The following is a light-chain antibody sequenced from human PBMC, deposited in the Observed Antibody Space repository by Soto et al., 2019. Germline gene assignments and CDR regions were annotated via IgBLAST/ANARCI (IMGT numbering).Light chain of an antibody. J-gene: IGLJ1*01. Sequence: QSALTQPASVSGSPGQSITISCTGTTNDIGGYKYVSWYQQHPGKAPKLIIFEVTNRPSGVSNCFSGSKSGNTASLTISGLQAEDEADFYCSSYTSTSALVFGTGTKVTVL. CDR2: EVT. CDR3: SSYTSTSALV. CDR1: TNDIGGYKY. V-gene: IGLV2-14*01.